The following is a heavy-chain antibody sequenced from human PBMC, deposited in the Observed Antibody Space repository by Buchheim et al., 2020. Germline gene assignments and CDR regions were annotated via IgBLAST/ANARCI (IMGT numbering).Heavy chain of an antibody. V-gene: IGHV3-30*18. D-gene: IGHD6-19*01. CDR3: AKDAGAVAGNNYFDY. J-gene: IGHJ4*02. CDR1: GFTFSSYG. Sequence: QVQLVESGGGVVQPGRSLRLPCAASGFTFSSYGMHWVRQAPGKGLEWVAVISYDGSNKYYADSVKGRFTISRDNSRNTLYLQMNSLRAEDTAVYYCAKDAGAVAGNNYFDYWGQGTL. CDR2: ISYDGSNK.